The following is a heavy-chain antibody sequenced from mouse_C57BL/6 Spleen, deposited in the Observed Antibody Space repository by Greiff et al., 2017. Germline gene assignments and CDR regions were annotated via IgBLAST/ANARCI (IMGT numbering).Heavy chain of an antibody. CDR2: IYPGDGDT. CDR1: GYAFSSYW. J-gene: IGHJ3*01. V-gene: IGHV1-80*01. D-gene: IGHD2-5*01. CDR3: ARKDGYDSNPFAY. Sequence: VQLQQSGAELVKPGASVKISCTASGYAFSSYWMNWVKQRPGKGLEWIGQIYPGDGDTNYNGKFKGKATLTADKSSSTAYMQLSRLTSEDSAVYFCARKDGYDSNPFAYWGQGTLVTVSA.